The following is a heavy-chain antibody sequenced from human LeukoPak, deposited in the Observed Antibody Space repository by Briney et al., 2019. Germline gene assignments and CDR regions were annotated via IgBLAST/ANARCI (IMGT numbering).Heavy chain of an antibody. D-gene: IGHD3-16*01. CDR1: GFTFSNFV. CDR2: ITGSGDSA. Sequence: GGSLRLSCAAAGFTFSNFVMTWVRQAPGKGLEWVSAITGSGDSAYYSDSVEGRFAISRDQSKSTVYLQMTSLRAEDTAVFYCAEGTTDYDASDPLDFWGQGTLVTVSS. V-gene: IGHV3-23*01. J-gene: IGHJ4*02. CDR3: AEGTTDYDASDPLDF.